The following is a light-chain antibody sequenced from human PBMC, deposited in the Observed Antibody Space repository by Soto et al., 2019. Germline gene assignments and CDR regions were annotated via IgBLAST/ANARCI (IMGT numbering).Light chain of an antibody. V-gene: IGKV1-5*03. Sequence: DIQMTQSPSTLSASVGDRVTITCRASQSISSWLAWYQQKPGKAPNLLIYKASNLHSGVSSRFSGSGSGTEFTLTISSLQPDDSATYYCQQYNSHSYTFGQGTKLEIK. CDR3: QQYNSHSYT. J-gene: IGKJ2*01. CDR2: KAS. CDR1: QSISSW.